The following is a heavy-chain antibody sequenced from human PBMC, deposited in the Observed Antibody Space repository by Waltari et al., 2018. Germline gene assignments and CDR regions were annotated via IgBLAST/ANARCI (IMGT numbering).Heavy chain of an antibody. J-gene: IGHJ2*01. V-gene: IGHV1-69*14. Sequence: QVQLVQSGAEVKKPGSSVKVSCKASGGTFSSYAISWVRQAPGQGLEWMGWFIPIFGTANFSKKFQGRVTITADKSTSTAYMELSSLRSEDTAVYYCARGDLGAPYWYFDLWGRGTLVTVSS. D-gene: IGHD1-26*01. CDR3: ARGDLGAPYWYFDL. CDR2: FIPIFGTA. CDR1: GGTFSSYA.